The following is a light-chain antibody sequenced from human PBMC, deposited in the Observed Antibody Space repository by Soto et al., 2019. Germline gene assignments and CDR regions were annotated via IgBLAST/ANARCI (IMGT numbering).Light chain of an antibody. CDR3: CSYARSSTFWV. Sequence: QSALTQPASVSGSPGQSITISCTGTSSDVGSYNLVSWYQQHPGKAPKLMIYEGSTRPSGVSNRFSGSKSGNTASLTISGPQAEDEADYYCCSYARSSTFWVFGGGTKLTVL. V-gene: IGLV2-23*03. CDR1: SSDVGSYNL. CDR2: EGS. J-gene: IGLJ3*02.